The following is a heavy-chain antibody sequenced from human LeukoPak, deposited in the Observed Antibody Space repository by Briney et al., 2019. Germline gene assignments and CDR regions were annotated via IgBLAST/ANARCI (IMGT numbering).Heavy chain of an antibody. Sequence: GGSLRLSCAASGFTFSDYYMSWIRQAPGKGLEWVSAISGSGGSTYYADSVKGRFTISRDNSKNTLYLQMNSLRAEDTAVYYCAKDLIAARVYWGQGTLVTVSS. V-gene: IGHV3-23*01. J-gene: IGHJ4*02. D-gene: IGHD6-6*01. CDR3: AKDLIAARVY. CDR2: ISGSGGST. CDR1: GFTFSDYY.